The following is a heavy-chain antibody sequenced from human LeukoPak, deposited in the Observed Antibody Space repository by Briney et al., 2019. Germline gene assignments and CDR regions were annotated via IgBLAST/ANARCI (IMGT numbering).Heavy chain of an antibody. CDR1: GYSISSGYY. V-gene: IGHV4-38-2*02. Sequence: SETLSLTCTVSGYSISSGYYWGWIRQPPGKGLEWIGSIYHSGSTYYNPSLKSRVTISVDRSKNQFSLKLSSVTAADTAVYYCARISIAAAANNWFDPWGQGTLVTVSS. CDR2: IYHSGST. D-gene: IGHD6-13*01. CDR3: ARISIAAAANNWFDP. J-gene: IGHJ5*02.